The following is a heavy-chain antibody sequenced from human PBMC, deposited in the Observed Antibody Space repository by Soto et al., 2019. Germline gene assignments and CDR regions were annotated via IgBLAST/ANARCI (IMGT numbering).Heavy chain of an antibody. J-gene: IGHJ6*03. CDR2: IIPILGIA. Sequence: SVKVSCKASGGTFSSYTISWVRQAPGQGLEWMGRIIPILGIANYAQKFQGRVTITADKSTSTAYMELSSLRSEDTAVYYCASNSDATTLNYYYYYMDVWGKGTTVTVSS. D-gene: IGHD2-21*02. CDR3: ASNSDATTLNYYYYYMDV. V-gene: IGHV1-69*02. CDR1: GGTFSSYT.